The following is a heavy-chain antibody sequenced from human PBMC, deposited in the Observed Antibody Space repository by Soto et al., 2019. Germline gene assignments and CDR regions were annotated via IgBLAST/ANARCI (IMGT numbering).Heavy chain of an antibody. CDR3: ARDWAGATMYYYYGMDV. D-gene: IGHD1-26*01. CDR2: IYTSGST. J-gene: IGHJ6*02. Sequence: QVQLQESGPGLLKPSETLSLTCTVSGGSISSYYWSWILQPPGKGLEWIWRIYTSGSTNYNPSLKSRVTISVDTSKNQFSLKLRSVTAADTAVYYCARDWAGATMYYYYGMDVWGQGTTVTVSS. CDR1: GGSISSYY. V-gene: IGHV4-4*07.